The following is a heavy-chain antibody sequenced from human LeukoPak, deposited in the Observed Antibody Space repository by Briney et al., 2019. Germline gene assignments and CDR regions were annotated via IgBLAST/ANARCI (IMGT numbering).Heavy chain of an antibody. CDR2: ISSSSSYI. CDR1: GFTFSSYS. CDR3: ARGRRIVVVPAAIEN. J-gene: IGHJ4*02. V-gene: IGHV3-21*01. Sequence: PGGSLRLSCAASGFTFSSYSMNWVRQAPGKGLEWVSSISSSSSYIYYADSVKGRFTISRDNAKNSLYLQMNSLRAEDTAVYYCARGRRIVVVPAAIENWGQGTLVTVSS. D-gene: IGHD2-2*01.